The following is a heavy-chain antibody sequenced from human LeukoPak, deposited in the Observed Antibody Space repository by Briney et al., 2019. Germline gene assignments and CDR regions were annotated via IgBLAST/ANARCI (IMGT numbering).Heavy chain of an antibody. V-gene: IGHV3-74*01. CDR1: GIAFSNHW. Sequence: GGSLRLSCAASGIAFSNHWMHWVRQAPGKGLEWVSWINNDGSYAVYADSVRARFTISRDNSKNTLYLQMNSLRAEDTTVYYCARDRRGYSGYERTGYYYYYGMDVWGQGTTVTVSS. D-gene: IGHD5-12*01. CDR2: INNDGSYA. J-gene: IGHJ6*02. CDR3: ARDRRGYSGYERTGYYYYYGMDV.